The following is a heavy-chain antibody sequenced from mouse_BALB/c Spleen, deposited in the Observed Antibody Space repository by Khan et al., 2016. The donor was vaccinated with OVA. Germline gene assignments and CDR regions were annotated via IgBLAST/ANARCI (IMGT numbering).Heavy chain of an antibody. V-gene: IGHV2-9*02. J-gene: IGHJ2*01. CDR2: IWAGGST. CDR1: GFSLTSYG. Sequence: QVQLKQSGPGLVAPSQTLSITCTVSGFSLTSYGVHWVRQPPGKGLQWLGVIWAGGSTNYNSALISRLSISNDNSKSQVFLKMNSLQTDDTAMYYWASLEDIWGQGTTLTVSS. CDR3: ASLEDI. D-gene: IGHD1-3*01.